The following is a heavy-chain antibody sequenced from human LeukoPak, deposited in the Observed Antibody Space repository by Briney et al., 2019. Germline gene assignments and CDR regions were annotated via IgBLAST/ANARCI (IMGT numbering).Heavy chain of an antibody. CDR2: IGRNGLSI. Sequence: GGSLRLSCVASGFRFSDYEMNWVRQAPGKGLEWVSYIGRNGLSIYYADSVRGRFTISRDNAKNSLYLQMNSLRAEDTAVYYCARARYRGYWGQGTLVTVSS. CDR1: GFRFSDYE. V-gene: IGHV3-48*03. CDR3: ARARYRGY. J-gene: IGHJ4*02. D-gene: IGHD1-26*01.